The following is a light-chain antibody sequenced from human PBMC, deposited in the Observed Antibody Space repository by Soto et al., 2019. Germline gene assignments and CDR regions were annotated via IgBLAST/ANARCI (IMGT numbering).Light chain of an antibody. J-gene: IGKJ4*01. CDR2: DAS. Sequence: DIQMTQSHSTLSASVGRRFTITCRASQSISSWLAWYQQKTGKAPKIMIYDASSLESGVPSRFSGSGYGTEFNLTIGSLQTDDFATYYCQQYNSYSPSFGGGTKVDIK. CDR1: QSISSW. CDR3: QQYNSYSPS. V-gene: IGKV1-5*01.